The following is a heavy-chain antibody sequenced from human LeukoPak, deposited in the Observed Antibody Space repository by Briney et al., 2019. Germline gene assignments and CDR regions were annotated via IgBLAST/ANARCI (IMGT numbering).Heavy chain of an antibody. CDR3: ARASYYYDSSGYPTYFDY. V-gene: IGHV1-69*05. D-gene: IGHD3-22*01. CDR1: GGTFSSYA. CDR2: IVPIFGTA. J-gene: IGHJ4*02. Sequence: SVKVSCKASGGTFSSYAISWVRQAPGQGLEWMGRIVPIFGTANYAQKFQGRVTITTDESTSTAYMELSSLRSEDTAVYYCARASYYYDSSGYPTYFDYWGQGTLVTVSS.